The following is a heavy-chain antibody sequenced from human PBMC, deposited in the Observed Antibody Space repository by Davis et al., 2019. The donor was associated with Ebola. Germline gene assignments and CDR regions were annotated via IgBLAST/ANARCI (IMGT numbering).Heavy chain of an antibody. CDR2: INSDGSST. V-gene: IGHV3-74*01. D-gene: IGHD3-22*01. CDR3: ARGAKDSSGYHYANDY. J-gene: IGHJ4*02. Sequence: GESLKISCAASGFTFSSYAMHWVRQAPGKGLVWVSRINSDGSSTNYADSVKGRFTISRDNAKNTLYLQMNSLRAEDTAVYYCARGAKDSSGYHYANDYWGQGTMVTVSS. CDR1: GFTFSSYA.